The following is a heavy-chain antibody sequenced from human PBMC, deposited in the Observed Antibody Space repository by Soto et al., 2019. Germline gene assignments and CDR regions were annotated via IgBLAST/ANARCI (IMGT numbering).Heavy chain of an antibody. D-gene: IGHD6-13*01. Sequence: QVQLVESGGGVVQPGRSLRLSCAASGFTFSSYGMHWVRQAPGKGLEWVAVIWYDGSNKYYADSVKGRFTISGDNSKNTLYLQMNSLRAEDTAVYFCARFSSSWYGRIDYWGQGTLVTVSS. CDR3: ARFSSSWYGRIDY. V-gene: IGHV3-33*01. CDR1: GFTFSSYG. J-gene: IGHJ4*02. CDR2: IWYDGSNK.